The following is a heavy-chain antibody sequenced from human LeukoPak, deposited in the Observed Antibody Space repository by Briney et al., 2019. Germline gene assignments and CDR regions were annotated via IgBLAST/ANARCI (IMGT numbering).Heavy chain of an antibody. J-gene: IGHJ4*02. D-gene: IGHD3-22*01. CDR3: ASVNYYDSSGDYRPDY. V-gene: IGHV1-69*01. CDR1: GGAFSSYA. CDR2: IIPVFGTS. Sequence: SVEVSCKASGGAFSSYAISWVRQAPGQGLEWMGVIIPVFGTSNYAQKFQGRVTITADESTSTAYMELSSLRSDDTAVYYCASVNYYDSSGDYRPDYWGQGTLVTVSS.